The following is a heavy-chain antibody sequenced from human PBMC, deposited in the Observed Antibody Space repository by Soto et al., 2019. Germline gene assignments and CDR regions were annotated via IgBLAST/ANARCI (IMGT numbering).Heavy chain of an antibody. CDR2: IYRSGST. Sequence: PSETLSLTCAVSGGSISSGGYSWSWIRQPPGKGLEWIGYIYRSGSTYYNPSLKSRVTISVDRSKNQFSLKLSSVTAADTAVYYCARVGSRNSTSHNPLYYFDYWGQGTLVTVSS. CDR3: ARVGSRNSTSHNPLYYFDY. CDR1: GGSISSGGYS. D-gene: IGHD2-2*01. V-gene: IGHV4-30-2*01. J-gene: IGHJ4*02.